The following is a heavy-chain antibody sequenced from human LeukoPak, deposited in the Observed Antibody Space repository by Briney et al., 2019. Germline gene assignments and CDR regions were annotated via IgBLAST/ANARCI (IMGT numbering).Heavy chain of an antibody. V-gene: IGHV3-30*02. D-gene: IGHD4-17*01. J-gene: IGHJ4*02. Sequence: GGSLRLSCAASGFTFSNYGMHWVRQAPGKGLEWVAFIRSDGNNEYYADSVKGRFTISRDNSKNTLNLQMNSLRAEDTAVYYCAKRMTTEAKNYFDDWGQGTLLTASS. CDR2: IRSDGNNE. CDR1: GFTFSNYG. CDR3: AKRMTTEAKNYFDD.